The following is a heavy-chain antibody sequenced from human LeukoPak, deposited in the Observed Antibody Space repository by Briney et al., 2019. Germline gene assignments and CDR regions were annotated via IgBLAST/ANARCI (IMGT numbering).Heavy chain of an antibody. J-gene: IGHJ4*02. CDR2: FNPEDGET. Sequence: ASVKVSCKVSGYTLTELSMHWVRQAPGKGLEWMGGFNPEDGETIYAQKFQGRVTMTEDTSTDTAYMELSSLRSEDTAVYYCATSRQTYDILTGYLIGPFDYWGQGTLVTVSS. V-gene: IGHV1-24*01. CDR3: ATSRQTYDILTGYLIGPFDY. CDR1: GYTLTELS. D-gene: IGHD3-9*01.